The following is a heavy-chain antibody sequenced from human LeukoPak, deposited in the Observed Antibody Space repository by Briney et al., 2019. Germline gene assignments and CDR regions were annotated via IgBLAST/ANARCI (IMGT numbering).Heavy chain of an antibody. CDR3: AKDCGGDCYYDSVY. CDR2: ISGNDDRT. Sequence: PGGSLRLSCAASGFTFSSYAMHWVRQAPGKGLEWVSAISGNDDRTYYAVSVKGRFTISRDNSKNTLYLQMNSLRAEDTAVYYCAKDCGGDCYYDSVYWGQGILVTVSS. J-gene: IGHJ4*02. D-gene: IGHD2-21*02. V-gene: IGHV3-23*01. CDR1: GFTFSSYA.